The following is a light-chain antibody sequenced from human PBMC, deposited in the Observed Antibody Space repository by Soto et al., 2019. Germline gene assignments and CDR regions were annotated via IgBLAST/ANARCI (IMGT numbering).Light chain of an antibody. CDR3: QHLNDYRYT. V-gene: IGKV1-9*01. Sequence: DIPLTQSPSFLSASVGDRVTITCRASQAIGSSLAWYQHNPGKAPKLLIYAASTLQNGVPSSFSGSGSGTEFTLTISSLQPEDFATYYCQHLNDYRYTFGQGTKVEIK. CDR2: AAS. CDR1: QAIGSS. J-gene: IGKJ2*01.